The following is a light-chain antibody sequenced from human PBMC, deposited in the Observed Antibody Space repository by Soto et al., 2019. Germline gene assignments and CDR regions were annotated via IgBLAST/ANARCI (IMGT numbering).Light chain of an antibody. V-gene: IGKV1-5*01. CDR2: DAS. Sequence: DIQMTQSPSTLSASVGDRVTITCRASQSISSWLAWYQQKPGKAPKLLIYDASSLESGVPSRFSSSGSGTEITLTISSLQPDDFATYYCQQYNSDSPYTFGQGTKMEIK. CDR1: QSISSW. CDR3: QQYNSDSPYT. J-gene: IGKJ2*01.